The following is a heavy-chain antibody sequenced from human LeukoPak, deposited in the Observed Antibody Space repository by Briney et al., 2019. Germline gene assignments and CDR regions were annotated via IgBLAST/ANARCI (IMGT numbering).Heavy chain of an antibody. CDR1: GGSFSGYY. CDR2: INHSGST. V-gene: IGHV4-34*01. D-gene: IGHD6-6*01. J-gene: IGHJ4*02. Sequence: SETLSLTCAVYGGSFSGYYWSWIRQPPGKGLEWIGEINHSGSTNYNPSLKSRVTISEDTSKNQFSLKLSSVTAADTAVYYCARRRQLAPVDYWGQGTLVTVSS. CDR3: ARRRQLAPVDY.